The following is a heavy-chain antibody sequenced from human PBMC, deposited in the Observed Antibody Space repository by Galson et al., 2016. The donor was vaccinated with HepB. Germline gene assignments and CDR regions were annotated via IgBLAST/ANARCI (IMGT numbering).Heavy chain of an antibody. J-gene: IGHJ3*01. CDR2: IYSGGST. V-gene: IGHV3-53*01. D-gene: IGHD2-21*02. CDR3: AREMATSPEMAYCGGDCGPFDF. CDR1: GFTVSTNY. Sequence: SLRLSCAASGFTVSTNYMSWVRQAPGKGLEWVSVIYSGGSTYSADSVKGRFTISRDNSKNTLYLQMNSLRVEDTAVYYCAREMATSPEMAYCGGDCGPFDFWGQGTMVTVSS.